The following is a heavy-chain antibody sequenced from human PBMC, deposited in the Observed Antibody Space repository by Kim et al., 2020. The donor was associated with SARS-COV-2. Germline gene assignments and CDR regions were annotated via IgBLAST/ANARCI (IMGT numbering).Heavy chain of an antibody. D-gene: IGHD3-10*01. V-gene: IGHV1-69*13. CDR3: ARRGSAVVRGDRGGMDV. CDR2: IIPIFGTA. CDR1: GGTFSSYA. Sequence: SVKVSCKASGGTFSSYAISWVRQAPGQGLEWMGGIIPIFGTANYAQKFQGRVTITADESTSTAYMELSSLRSEDTAVYYCARRGSAVVRGDRGGMDVWGQGTTVTVSS. J-gene: IGHJ6*02.